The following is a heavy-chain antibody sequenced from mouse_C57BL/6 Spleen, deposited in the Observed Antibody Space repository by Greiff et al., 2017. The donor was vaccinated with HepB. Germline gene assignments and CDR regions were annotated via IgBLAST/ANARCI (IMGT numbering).Heavy chain of an antibody. CDR3: ARAESNYNYAMDY. D-gene: IGHD2-5*01. CDR2: ISYDGSN. Sequence: EVKLQESGPGLVKPSQSLSLTCSVTGYSITSGYYWNWIRQFPGNKLEWMGYISYDGSNNYNPSLKNRISITRDTSKNQFFLKLNSVTTEDTATYYWARAESNYNYAMDYWGQGTSVTVSS. CDR1: GYSITSGYY. J-gene: IGHJ4*01. V-gene: IGHV3-6*01.